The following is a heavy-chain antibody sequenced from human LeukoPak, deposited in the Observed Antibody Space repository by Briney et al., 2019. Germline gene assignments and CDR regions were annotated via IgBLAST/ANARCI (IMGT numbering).Heavy chain of an antibody. V-gene: IGHV3-74*03. CDR3: ARVGTGLYRFDD. CDR1: RFTFSNYW. D-gene: IGHD6-19*01. CDR2: VNSDGSRT. J-gene: IGHJ4*02. Sequence: GGSLRLSCAASRFTFSNYWLHWVRQAPGKGLVWVSRVNSDGSRTTYTDSVKGRFTISRDNAKNTLYLQMNSLTAEDTAVYYCARVGTGLYRFDDWGQGTLVTVSS.